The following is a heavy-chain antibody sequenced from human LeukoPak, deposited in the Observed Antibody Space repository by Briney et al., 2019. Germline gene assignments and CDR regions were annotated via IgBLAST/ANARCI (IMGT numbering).Heavy chain of an antibody. J-gene: IGHJ4*02. V-gene: IGHV4-38-2*02. CDR2: ISHSGST. CDR3: ARDRPGGWYGGVGYFDY. CDR1: GYSISSDYY. D-gene: IGHD6-19*01. Sequence: SETLSLTCAVSGYSISSDYYWGWIRQPPGKGLEWIGSISHSGSTYYSPSLKSRLTISVDTSKNQFSLKLSSVTAADTAVYYCARDRPGGWYGGVGYFDYWGQGTLVTVSS.